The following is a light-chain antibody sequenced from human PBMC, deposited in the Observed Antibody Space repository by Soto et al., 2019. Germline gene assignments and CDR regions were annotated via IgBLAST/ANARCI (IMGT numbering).Light chain of an antibody. CDR2: DAT. Sequence: DIQMTQSPSTLSASIGDSVTLTCRASQIIARWLAWYQQKPGKAPNLVIYDATKLQSGVPSRFSATVSGAEFTLTISGLQAEDFATYYCLQYNTFPHSFGQGTRLEI. J-gene: IGKJ2*03. CDR1: QIIARW. CDR3: LQYNTFPHS. V-gene: IGKV1-5*01.